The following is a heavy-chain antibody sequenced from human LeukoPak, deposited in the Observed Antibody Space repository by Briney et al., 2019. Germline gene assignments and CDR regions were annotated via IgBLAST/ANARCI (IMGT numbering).Heavy chain of an antibody. Sequence: SETLSLTCTVSGGSISNYYWSWIRQPPGNGLEWIGYIYYSGSTNYNPSLKSRVTISVDTSKNQFSLKLSSVTAADTAVYYCARTTYYYDSSGVYYFDYWGQGTLVTVSS. J-gene: IGHJ4*02. CDR3: ARTTYYYDSSGVYYFDY. CDR2: IYYSGST. CDR1: GGSISNYY. V-gene: IGHV4-59*08. D-gene: IGHD3-22*01.